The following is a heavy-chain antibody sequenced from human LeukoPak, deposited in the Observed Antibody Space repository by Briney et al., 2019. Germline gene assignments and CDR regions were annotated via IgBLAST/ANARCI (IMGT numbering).Heavy chain of an antibody. CDR3: AKERGEITIFGVVRYMDV. CDR1: GFTFSSYG. Sequence: GGSLRLSCAASGFTFSSYGMSWVRQAPGKGLEWVSAISGSGGSTYYADSVKGRFTISRDNSKNTLYLQMNSLRAEDTAVYYCAKERGEITIFGVVRYMDVWGKGTTVTVSS. V-gene: IGHV3-23*01. D-gene: IGHD3-3*01. CDR2: ISGSGGST. J-gene: IGHJ6*03.